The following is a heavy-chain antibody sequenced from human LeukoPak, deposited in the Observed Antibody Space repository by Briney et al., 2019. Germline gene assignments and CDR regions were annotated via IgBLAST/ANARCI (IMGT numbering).Heavy chain of an antibody. CDR2: IYHSGST. V-gene: IGHV4-59*01. Sequence: SETLSLTCTVSGGSISSYYWSWIRQPPGKGLEWNGYIYHSGSTNYNPSLKSRVTISVDTSKNQFSLKLSSVTAADTAVYYCARGIAAAGIATEYYFDYWGQGTLATVSS. J-gene: IGHJ4*02. CDR1: GGSISSYY. CDR3: ARGIAAAGIATEYYFDY. D-gene: IGHD6-13*01.